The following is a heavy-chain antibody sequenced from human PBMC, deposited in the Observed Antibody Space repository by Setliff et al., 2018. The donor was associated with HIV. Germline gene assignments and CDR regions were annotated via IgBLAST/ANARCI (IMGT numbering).Heavy chain of an antibody. V-gene: IGHV4-61*02. Sequence: KTSETLSLTCTVSGGSISSGSYYWNWIRQPAGKGLEWIGRIYTSGSTNYNPSLKSRVTISVDTSKNQFSLKLSPVTAADTAVYYCAREDYYYYGMDVWGQGTTVTVSS. CDR2: IYTSGST. CDR3: AREDYYYYGMDV. J-gene: IGHJ6*02. CDR1: GGSISSGSYY.